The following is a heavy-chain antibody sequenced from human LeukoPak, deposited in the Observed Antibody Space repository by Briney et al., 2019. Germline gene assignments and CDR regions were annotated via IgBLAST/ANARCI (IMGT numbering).Heavy chain of an antibody. Sequence: PGGSLRLSCAASGFTFSSYSMNWVRQAPGKGLEWVSSISSSSSYIYYADSVKGRFTISRDNAKNSLYLQMNSLRAEDTALYYCAKADSSGYYFDYRGQGTLVTVSS. CDR2: ISSSSSYI. D-gene: IGHD3-22*01. CDR1: GFTFSSYS. CDR3: AKADSSGYYFDY. J-gene: IGHJ4*02. V-gene: IGHV3-21*04.